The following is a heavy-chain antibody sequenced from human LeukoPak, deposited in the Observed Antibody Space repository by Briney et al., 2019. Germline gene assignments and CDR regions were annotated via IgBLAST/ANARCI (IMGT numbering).Heavy chain of an antibody. J-gene: IGHJ4*02. CDR3: ARARGDLAAPTNIFDY. D-gene: IGHD6-13*01. CDR2: IIPIFGTA. CDR1: GGTFSSYA. V-gene: IGHV1-69*13. Sequence: GASVKVSCKASGGTFSSYAISWVRQAPGQGLEWMGGIIPIFGTANYAQKFQGRVTITADESTSTAYMELSSLRSEDTAVYYCARARGDLAAPTNIFDYWGQGTLVTVSS.